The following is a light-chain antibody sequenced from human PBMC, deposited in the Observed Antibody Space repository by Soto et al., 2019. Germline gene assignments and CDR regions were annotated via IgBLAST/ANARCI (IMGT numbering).Light chain of an antibody. CDR3: QSYDSSLSVV. Sequence: QSVLTQPPSVSGAPGQRVTISCTGSSSNIGAGYDVHWYQRLPGTAPQLLLYGNSKRPSGVPDRFSGSKSGTSASLAITGLQAEDEADYYCQSYDSSLSVVFGGGTQLTVL. CDR2: GNS. J-gene: IGLJ2*01. CDR1: SSNIGAGYD. V-gene: IGLV1-40*01.